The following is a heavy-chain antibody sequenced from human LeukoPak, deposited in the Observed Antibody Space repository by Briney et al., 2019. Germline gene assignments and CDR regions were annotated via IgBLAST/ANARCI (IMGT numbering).Heavy chain of an antibody. V-gene: IGHV3-30*18. Sequence: GGSLRLSCAASGFTFSSYGMHWVRQAPGKGLEWVAVISYDGSNKYYADSVKGRFTISRDNSKNTLYLQMNSLRGEDRAVYYCAKDEDESITGGNWFDPWGQGTLVTVSS. J-gene: IGHJ5*02. D-gene: IGHD1-20*01. CDR1: GFTFSSYG. CDR2: ISYDGSNK. CDR3: AKDEDESITGGNWFDP.